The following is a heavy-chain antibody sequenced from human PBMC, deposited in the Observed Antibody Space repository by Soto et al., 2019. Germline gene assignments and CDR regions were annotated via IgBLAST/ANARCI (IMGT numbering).Heavy chain of an antibody. V-gene: IGHV1-69*06. CDR1: GGTFSSYA. CDR3: ARRRYYYDSSGYYPRPYYYYGMDV. J-gene: IGHJ6*02. CDR2: IIPIFGTA. D-gene: IGHD3-22*01. Sequence: QVQLVQSGAEVKKPGSSVKVSCKASGGTFSSYAISWVRQAPGQGLEWMGGIIPIFGTANYAQKFQGRVTITADKSTSTAYMELSSLRSEDTAVYYCARRRYYYDSSGYYPRPYYYYGMDVWGQGTTVTVSS.